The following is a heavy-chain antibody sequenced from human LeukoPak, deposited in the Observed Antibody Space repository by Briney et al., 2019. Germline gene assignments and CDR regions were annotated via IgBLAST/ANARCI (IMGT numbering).Heavy chain of an antibody. Sequence: GGSLRLSCAASGFTFSSYSMNWVRQAPGKGLEWVSSISSSSYVYYADSVKGRFTISRDNAENSLYLQMNSLRAEDTAVYYCARARSSGWYRDYWGQGTLVTVSS. D-gene: IGHD6-19*01. J-gene: IGHJ4*02. CDR1: GFTFSSYS. CDR3: ARARSSGWYRDY. CDR2: ISSSSYV. V-gene: IGHV3-21*01.